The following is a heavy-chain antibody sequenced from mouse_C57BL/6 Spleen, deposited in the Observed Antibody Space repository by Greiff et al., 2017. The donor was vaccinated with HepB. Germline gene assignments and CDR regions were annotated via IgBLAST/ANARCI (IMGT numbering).Heavy chain of an antibody. D-gene: IGHD1-1*01. Sequence: VQLQQSGPELVKPGASVKISCKASGYTFTDYYMNWVKQSHGKSLEWIGDINPNNGGTSYNQKFKGKATLTVAKSSSTAYMELRSLTSEDSAVYYCARSPHSYYYGSSRAMDYWGQGTSVTVSS. V-gene: IGHV1-26*01. CDR2: INPNNGGT. CDR1: GYTFTDYY. J-gene: IGHJ4*01. CDR3: ARSPHSYYYGSSRAMDY.